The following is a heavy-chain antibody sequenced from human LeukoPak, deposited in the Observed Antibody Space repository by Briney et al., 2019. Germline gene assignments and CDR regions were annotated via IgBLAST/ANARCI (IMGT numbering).Heavy chain of an antibody. V-gene: IGHV3-11*04. CDR1: GFTVSNKY. J-gene: IGHJ4*02. Sequence: GGSLRLSCAASGFTVSNKYMTWVRQAPGKGLQWLAYSSTGGSITYYADSVKGRFTISRDNAKNSVYLQMNSLRAEDTAVYYCARDFSDVRGNIFDSWGQGTLVTVSS. D-gene: IGHD3-10*02. CDR2: SSTGGSIT. CDR3: ARDFSDVRGNIFDS.